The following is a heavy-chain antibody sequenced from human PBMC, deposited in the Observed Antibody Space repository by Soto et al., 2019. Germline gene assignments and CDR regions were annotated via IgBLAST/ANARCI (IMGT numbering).Heavy chain of an antibody. V-gene: IGHV1-69*02. CDR1: GGIFGTYT. CDR2: IIPLLNKA. D-gene: IGHD6-13*01. J-gene: IGHJ5*02. CDR3: ARGSHGWFDP. Sequence: QVQLVQSGAEMKKPGSSVKVSCKASGGIFGTYTINWVRQAPGQGLEWMGRIIPLLNKADYAPKFQGRVTISVERSADRPYMEPGSLTSGDAAVYNCARGSHGWFDPWGQAYVVTVSS.